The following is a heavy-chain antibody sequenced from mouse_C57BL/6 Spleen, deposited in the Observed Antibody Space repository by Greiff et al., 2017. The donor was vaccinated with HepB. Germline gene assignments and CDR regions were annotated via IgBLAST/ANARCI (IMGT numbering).Heavy chain of an antibody. J-gene: IGHJ1*03. CDR1: GYTFTSYW. V-gene: IGHV1-50*01. D-gene: IGHD1-1*01. CDR2: IDPSDSYT. Sequence: VQLQQPGAELVKPGASVKLSCKASGYTFTSYWMQWVKQRPGQGLEWIGEIDPSDSYTNYNQKFKGKATLTVDTSSSTAYMQLRSLTSEDSAVYYCARGRLTTVVATRYFDVWGTGTTVTVSS. CDR3: ARGRLTTVVATRYFDV.